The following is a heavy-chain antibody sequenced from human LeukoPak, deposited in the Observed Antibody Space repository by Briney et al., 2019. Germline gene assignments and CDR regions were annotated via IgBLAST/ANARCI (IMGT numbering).Heavy chain of an antibody. CDR1: GGSISSYY. V-gene: IGHV4-4*07. D-gene: IGHD6-13*01. J-gene: IGHJ3*02. CDR3: ARDGAATIPNAFDI. Sequence: SETLSLTCTVSGGSISSYYWSWIRQPAGKGLEWIGRIYTSGSTNYNPSLKSRVTMSVDTSKNQFSLKLSSVTAADTAVYYCARDGAATIPNAFDIWGQGTMVTVSS. CDR2: IYTSGST.